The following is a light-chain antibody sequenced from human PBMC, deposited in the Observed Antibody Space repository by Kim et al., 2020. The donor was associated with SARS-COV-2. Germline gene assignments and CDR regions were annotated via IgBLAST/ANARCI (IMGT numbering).Light chain of an antibody. CDR1: ILRSYY. Sequence: SSELTQDPTVSVALGQTVRITCQGDILRSYYASWYQQKPGQAPVLVIYDKNNRPSGIPDRFSGSSSGNTASLTITGAQAEDEADYYCNSRDSSGNHLVFGGGTQLTVL. CDR2: DKN. CDR3: NSRDSSGNHLV. V-gene: IGLV3-19*01. J-gene: IGLJ2*01.